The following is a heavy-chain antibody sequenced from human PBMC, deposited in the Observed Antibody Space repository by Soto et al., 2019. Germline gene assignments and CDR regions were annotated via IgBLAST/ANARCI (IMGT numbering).Heavy chain of an antibody. CDR1: GGSISSTNW. Sequence: QVQLRESGPGLVKTSGTLSLTCVVSGGSISSTNWWTWVRQPPGKGLEWIGEIYHSGSPTFSPSPRGRATIAVAKSNNQFSLRRRSVTAADTAVYYCATLPPRIVVALLPIPTWGQGILVTVSS. J-gene: IGHJ5*02. CDR2: IYHSGSP. V-gene: IGHV4-4*02. D-gene: IGHD2-21*01. CDR3: ATLPPRIVVALLPIPT.